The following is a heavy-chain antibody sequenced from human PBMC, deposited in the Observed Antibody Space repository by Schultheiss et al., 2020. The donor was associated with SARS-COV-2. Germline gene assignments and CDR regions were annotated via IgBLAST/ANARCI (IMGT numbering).Heavy chain of an antibody. D-gene: IGHD6-13*01. CDR1: GGSISSSSYY. V-gene: IGHV4-30-4*08. J-gene: IGHJ4*02. CDR3: ARGDSSSLDY. CDR2: IYYSGST. Sequence: TLSLTCTVSGGSISSSSYYWSWIRQPPGKGLEWIGYIYYSGSTYYNPSLRSRVTMSLDTSNNQFSLTLTSVTATDTAVYYCARGDSSSLDYWGQGTLVTVSS.